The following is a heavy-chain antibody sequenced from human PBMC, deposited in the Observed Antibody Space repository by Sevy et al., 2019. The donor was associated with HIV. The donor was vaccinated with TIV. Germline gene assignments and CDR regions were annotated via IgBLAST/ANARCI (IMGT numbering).Heavy chain of an antibody. CDR1: GGSIGNYY. D-gene: IGHD4-17*01. CDR3: ARDRPFADGDPNWFDP. CDR2: VYQSGST. V-gene: IGHV4-59*13. J-gene: IGHJ5*02. Sequence: SETLSLTCTVSGGSIGNYYWTWIRQPPGKGLEWIGYVYQSGSTSYNPSLKSLDTILVDTSKNQFSLKRNSVTAADTAVYYCARDRPFADGDPNWFDPWGQGTLVTVSS.